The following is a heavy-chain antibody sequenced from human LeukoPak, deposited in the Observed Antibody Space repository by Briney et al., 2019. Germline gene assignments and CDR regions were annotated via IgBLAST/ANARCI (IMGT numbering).Heavy chain of an antibody. CDR1: GFTFSSYA. Sequence: GGSLRLSCAASGFTFSSYAMSWVRQAPGKGLEWFSAISGSGGSTYYADSVKGRFTISRDNSKNTLYLQMNSLRAEDTAVYYCAKWFGELSGYFDYWGQGTLVTVSS. D-gene: IGHD3-10*01. V-gene: IGHV3-23*01. CDR3: AKWFGELSGYFDY. J-gene: IGHJ4*02. CDR2: ISGSGGST.